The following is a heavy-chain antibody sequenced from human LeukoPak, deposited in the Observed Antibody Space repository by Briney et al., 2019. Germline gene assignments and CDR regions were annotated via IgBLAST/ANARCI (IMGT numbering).Heavy chain of an antibody. J-gene: IGHJ4*02. V-gene: IGHV1-2*03. Sequence: LGASVKVSCKASGYTFTGYYMHWVRQAPGQGLEWMGWINPNSGGTNYAQKFQGRVTMTRDTSISTAYMELNSLRAEDTAVYYCARLLVYGSGGEAFDYWGQGTLVTVSS. D-gene: IGHD3-10*01. CDR3: ARLLVYGSGGEAFDY. CDR1: GYTFTGYY. CDR2: INPNSGGT.